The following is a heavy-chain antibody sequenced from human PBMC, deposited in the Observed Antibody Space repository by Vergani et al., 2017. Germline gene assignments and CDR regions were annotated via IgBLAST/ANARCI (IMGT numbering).Heavy chain of an antibody. CDR1: GGTFSSYA. Sequence: QVQLVQSGAEVKKPGSSVKVSCKASGGTFSSYAISWLRQAPGQGLEWMGGIIPTFGTANYAQKFQGRVTITADESTSTAYMELSSLRSEDTAVYYCARERYCSGGSCYWWDDYWGQGTLVTVSS. D-gene: IGHD2-15*01. CDR2: IIPTFGTA. CDR3: ARERYCSGGSCYWWDDY. V-gene: IGHV1-69*01. J-gene: IGHJ4*02.